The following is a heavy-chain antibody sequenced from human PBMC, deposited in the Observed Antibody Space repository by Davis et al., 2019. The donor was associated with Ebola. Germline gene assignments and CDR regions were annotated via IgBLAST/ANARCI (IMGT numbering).Heavy chain of an antibody. CDR2: VSDNGDRT. CDR3: VRAVFHEVLDY. J-gene: IGHJ4*02. D-gene: IGHD3-3*01. Sequence: GESLKISCAASGFTFSNYAMNWVRQAPGKGLESIASVSDNGDRTYYKDSVKGRFTISRDNSKNTLYLQMSSLTVDDTAVYYCVRAVFHEVLDYWGQGTPVTVSS. V-gene: IGHV3-23*01. CDR1: GFTFSNYA.